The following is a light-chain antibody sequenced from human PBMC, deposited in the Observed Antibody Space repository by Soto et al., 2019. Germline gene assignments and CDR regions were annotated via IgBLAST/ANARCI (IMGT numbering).Light chain of an antibody. J-gene: IGKJ4*01. CDR1: QDISNY. CDR3: QQYGNLPPLT. Sequence: DLQMTQSPSSLSASVGDRVTITCQASQDISNYLNWYQQKPGKAPKLLIYDASNLETGVPSRFSGSGSGTDFTFTISSLQPEDIATYYCQQYGNLPPLTFGGGTKVEIK. CDR2: DAS. V-gene: IGKV1-33*01.